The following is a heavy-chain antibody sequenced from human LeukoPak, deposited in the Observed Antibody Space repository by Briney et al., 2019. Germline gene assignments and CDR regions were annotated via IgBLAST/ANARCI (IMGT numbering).Heavy chain of an antibody. J-gene: IGHJ4*02. CDR2: IKEDSSET. D-gene: IGHD3-10*01. Sequence: GGSLRLSCVASGVTFSTYWMTWVRQAPGKGLEWVANIKEDSSETYYADSVKGRFTISRDNSKNTLYLQMNSLRAEDTAVYYCARGFGEFLDYWGQGTLATVSS. CDR3: ARGFGEFLDY. V-gene: IGHV3-7*04. CDR1: GVTFSTYW.